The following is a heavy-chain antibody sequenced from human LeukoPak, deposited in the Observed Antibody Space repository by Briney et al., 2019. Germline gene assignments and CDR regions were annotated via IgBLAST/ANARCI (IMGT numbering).Heavy chain of an antibody. J-gene: IGHJ4*02. Sequence: QPSETLSLTCTVSGGSISSYYWSWIRQPPGKGLEWIGYIYYSGSTNYNPSLKSRVTISVDTSKNQFSLKLSSVTAADTAVYYCARDHYGSGSYYDYWGQGTLVTVSS. D-gene: IGHD3-10*01. CDR1: GGSISSYY. V-gene: IGHV4-59*01. CDR2: IYYSGST. CDR3: ARDHYGSGSYYDY.